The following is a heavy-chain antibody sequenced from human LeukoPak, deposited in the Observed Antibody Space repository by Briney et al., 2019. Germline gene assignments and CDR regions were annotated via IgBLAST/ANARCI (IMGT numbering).Heavy chain of an antibody. CDR3: AQQVGYCSSGSCYFTY. CDR2: ISWNSGSR. D-gene: IGHD2-15*01. V-gene: IGHV3-9*01. Sequence: PGRSLRLSCVASGFTFGDYAMHWVRQPPGKGLEWVSGISWNSGSRGYADSVKGRFTISRGKSKNTLSLQMNSLRAEDTAVYYCAQQVGYCSSGSCYFTYWGQGTLVTVSS. J-gene: IGHJ1*01. CDR1: GFTFGDYA.